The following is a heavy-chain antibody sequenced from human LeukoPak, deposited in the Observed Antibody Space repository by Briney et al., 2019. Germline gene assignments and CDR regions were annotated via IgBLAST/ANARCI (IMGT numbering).Heavy chain of an antibody. Sequence: SETLSLTCTVSGDSINSHYWTWIRQPPGKGLEWIGEINHSGSTNYNPPLESRVTISVDTSKNQFSLKLSSVTAADTAVYYCARGNGLRFLRPRSLRFDYWGQGTLVTVSS. D-gene: IGHD3-3*01. CDR3: ARGNGLRFLRPRSLRFDY. CDR2: INHSGST. V-gene: IGHV4-34*01. CDR1: GDSINSHY. J-gene: IGHJ4*02.